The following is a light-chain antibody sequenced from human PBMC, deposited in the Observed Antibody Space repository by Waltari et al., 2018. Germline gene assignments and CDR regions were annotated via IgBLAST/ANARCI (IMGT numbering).Light chain of an antibody. CDR2: GNS. V-gene: IGLV1-40*01. CDR1: SSHIGAGYD. CDR3: QSYDSSLSGSV. J-gene: IGLJ2*01. Sequence: QSGLTHPPSVSGAPGQRVTISCTGSSSHIGAGYDAHWYQLLPGTAPKLLIYGNSNRPSGVPDRFSGSKSGTSASLAITGLQAEDEAGYYCQSYDSSLSGSVFGGGTKLTVL.